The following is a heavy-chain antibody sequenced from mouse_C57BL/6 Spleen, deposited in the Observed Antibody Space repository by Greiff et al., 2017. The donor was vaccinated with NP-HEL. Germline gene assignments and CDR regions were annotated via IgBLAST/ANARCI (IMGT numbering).Heavy chain of an antibody. J-gene: IGHJ4*01. CDR1: GFTFSDYG. D-gene: IGHD2-4*01. CDR3: ARYYDYDRYAMDY. V-gene: IGHV5-17*01. CDR2: ISSGSSTI. Sequence: EVQVVESGGGLVKPGGSLKLSCAASGFTFSDYGMHWVRQAPEKGLEWVAYISSGSSTIYYADTVKGRFTISRDNAKNTLFLQMTSLRSEDTAMYYCARYYDYDRYAMDYWGQGTSVTVSS.